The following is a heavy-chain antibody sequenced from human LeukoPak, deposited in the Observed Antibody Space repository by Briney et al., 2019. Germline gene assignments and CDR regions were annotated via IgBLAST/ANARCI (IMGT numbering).Heavy chain of an antibody. CDR1: GFTFSSFT. Sequence: PGGSLRLSCAASGFTFSSFTMKWVRQAPGKGLEWVSSISSRSGNIYYADSVKGRFTISRDNAKNSLYLQMNSLRAEDTAVYYCARFYGDNSGFDYWGQGTLVTVSS. CDR2: ISSRSGNI. J-gene: IGHJ4*02. V-gene: IGHV3-21*06. D-gene: IGHD4/OR15-4a*01. CDR3: ARFYGDNSGFDY.